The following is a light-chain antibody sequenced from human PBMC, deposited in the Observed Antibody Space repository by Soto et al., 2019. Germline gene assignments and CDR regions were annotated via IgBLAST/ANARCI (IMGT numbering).Light chain of an antibody. CDR3: LHDYNYPRT. CDR1: QDINNE. J-gene: IGKJ1*01. CDR2: AAS. V-gene: IGKV1-6*01. Sequence: AIQMTQSPSSLSASVGGRVTITCRASQDINNELAWYQQKPRKAPKLLIYAASTLQSGVPSRFRGSGSGTYFALTISNLQPEDFATYFCLHDYNYPRTFGPGTKV.